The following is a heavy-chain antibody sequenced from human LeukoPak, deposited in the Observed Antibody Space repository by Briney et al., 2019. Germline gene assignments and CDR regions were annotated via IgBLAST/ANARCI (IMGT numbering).Heavy chain of an antibody. D-gene: IGHD2-2*01. J-gene: IGHJ4*02. Sequence: GGSLRLSCAASGFTFSDYYMSWLRQAPGKGREWVSYISSSGSTIYYADSVKGRFTISRDNAKNSLYLQMNSLRAEDTAVYYCARAGSSSQVDYWGQGTLVAVSS. CDR2: ISSSGSTI. V-gene: IGHV3-11*01. CDR3: ARAGSSSQVDY. CDR1: GFTFSDYY.